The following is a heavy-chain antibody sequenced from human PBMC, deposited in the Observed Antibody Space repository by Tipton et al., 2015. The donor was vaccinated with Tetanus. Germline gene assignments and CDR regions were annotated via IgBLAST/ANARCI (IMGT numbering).Heavy chain of an antibody. CDR2: ISAYNGNT. CDR1: GYTFTSYG. CDR3: ARVYYYDSSGYAFDI. J-gene: IGHJ3*02. V-gene: IGHV1-18*04. D-gene: IGHD3-22*01. Sequence: LVQSGAEVKKPGASVKVSCKASGYTFTSYGISWVRQAPGQRLEWMGWISAYNGNTNYAQKLQGRVTMTTDTSTSTAYMELRSLRSDDTAVYYCARVYYYDSSGYAFDIWGQGTMVTVSS.